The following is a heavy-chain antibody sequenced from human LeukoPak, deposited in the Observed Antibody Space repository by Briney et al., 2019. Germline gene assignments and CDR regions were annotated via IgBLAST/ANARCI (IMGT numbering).Heavy chain of an antibody. CDR3: ARRVRYCSSTSCYYSSSSGGYFQH. D-gene: IGHD2-2*01. CDR2: IYYSGST. Sequence: QTLXLTCTVSGGSISSGDYYWSWIRQPPGKGLEWIGYIYYSGSTYYNPSLKSRVTISVDTSKNQFSLKLSSVTAADTAVYYCARRVRYCSSTSCYYSSSSGGYFQHWGQAPWSPSPQ. J-gene: IGHJ1*01. CDR1: GGSISSGDYY. V-gene: IGHV4-30-4*01.